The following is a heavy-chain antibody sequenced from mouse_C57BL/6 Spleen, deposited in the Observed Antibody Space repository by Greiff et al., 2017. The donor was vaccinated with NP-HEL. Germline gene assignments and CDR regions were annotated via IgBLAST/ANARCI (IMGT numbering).Heavy chain of an antibody. CDR2: IWSGGST. V-gene: IGHV2-2*01. CDR1: GFSLTSYG. J-gene: IGHJ4*01. Sequence: VKVVESGPGLVQPSQSLSITCTVSGFSLTSYGVHWVRQSPGKGLEWLGVIWSGGSTDYNAAFISRLSISKDNSKSQVFFKMNSLQADDTAIYYCATYYYGSSPMDYWGQGTSVTVSS. D-gene: IGHD1-1*01. CDR3: ATYYYGSSPMDY.